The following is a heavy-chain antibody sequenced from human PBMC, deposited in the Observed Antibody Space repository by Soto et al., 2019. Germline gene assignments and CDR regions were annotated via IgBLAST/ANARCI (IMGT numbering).Heavy chain of an antibody. D-gene: IGHD1-1*01. CDR3: AKGRGQNWNFDY. CDR2: ISGSGGTA. Sequence: EGQLLESGGGSVQPGGALRLSCAASGFTFSSYAMHLVRRPPGKGLEWVSSISGSGGTAYYADSVKGRFSISRDSLVNTLYLQMNSLRAEDTAVYYCAKGRGQNWNFDYWGQGTLVTVSP. V-gene: IGHV3-23*01. J-gene: IGHJ4*02. CDR1: GFTFSSYA.